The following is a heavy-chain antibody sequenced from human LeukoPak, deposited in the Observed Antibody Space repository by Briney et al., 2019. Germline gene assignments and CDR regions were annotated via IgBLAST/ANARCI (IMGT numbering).Heavy chain of an antibody. CDR1: GLTFSNFG. J-gene: IGHJ5*02. CDR3: MTASRSSTWPPPT. D-gene: IGHD6-13*01. Sequence: PGGSLRLSCAVSGLTFSNFGMNWVRQAPGKGLEWVGNIKQDGSEKNYVDSVKGRFTISRDNAKNSLYLQMNSLRAEDTAMYYCMTASRSSTWPPPTWGQGTLVTVSS. V-gene: IGHV3-7*01. CDR2: IKQDGSEK.